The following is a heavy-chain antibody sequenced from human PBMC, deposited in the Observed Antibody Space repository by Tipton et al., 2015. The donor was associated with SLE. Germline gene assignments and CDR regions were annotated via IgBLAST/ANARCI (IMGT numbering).Heavy chain of an antibody. CDR2: ISWNSGSI. J-gene: IGHJ6*04. D-gene: IGHD3-22*01. CDR3: AKDYYYDSSGSMDV. Sequence: RSLRLSCAASGFTFTDYAMHWVLQGPGKGLEGVSGISWNSGSIGHADSVKGRFTISRDNANNSLYLQLNSLRAEDTALYYCAKDYYYDSSGSMDVWGKGTTVTVSS. CDR1: GFTFTDYA. V-gene: IGHV3-9*01.